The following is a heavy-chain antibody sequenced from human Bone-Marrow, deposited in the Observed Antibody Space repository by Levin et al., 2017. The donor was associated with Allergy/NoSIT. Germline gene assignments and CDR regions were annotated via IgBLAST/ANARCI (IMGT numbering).Heavy chain of an antibody. CDR1: GFTFSTFA. Sequence: PGGSLRLSCAASGFTFSTFAMHWVRQAPGKGLEWVAVISYDGINQYYADSVKGRFTISRDNSNNTLYVELNNLRPDDTAVYYCARDRDRSNWHYFDSWGQGTLVTVSS. D-gene: IGHD6-13*01. V-gene: IGHV3-30-3*01. CDR2: ISYDGINQ. J-gene: IGHJ4*02. CDR3: ARDRDRSNWHYFDS.